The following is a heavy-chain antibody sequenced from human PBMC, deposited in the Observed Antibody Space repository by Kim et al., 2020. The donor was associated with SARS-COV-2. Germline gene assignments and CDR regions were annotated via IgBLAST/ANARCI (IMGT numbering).Heavy chain of an antibody. V-gene: IGHV6-1*01. J-gene: IGHJ4*02. CDR3: ASVYGDYGPYDY. D-gene: IGHD4-17*01. Sequence: DYAVSVKSRITINPATSNNQFSLQLNSVTPEDTALYYCASVYGDYGPYDYWGQGTLVTVSS.